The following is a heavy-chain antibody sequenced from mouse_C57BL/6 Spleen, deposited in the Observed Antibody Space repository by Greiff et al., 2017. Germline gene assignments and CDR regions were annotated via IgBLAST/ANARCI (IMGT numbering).Heavy chain of an antibody. Sequence: VQRVESGAELMKPGASVKLSCKATGYTFTGYWIEWVKQRPGHGLEWIGEILPGSGSTNYNEKFKGKATFTADTSSNTAYMQLSSLTTEDSAIYYCARRGIYYYGSSRAWFAYWGQGTLVTVSA. D-gene: IGHD1-1*01. V-gene: IGHV1-9*01. CDR1: GYTFTGYW. CDR2: ILPGSGST. CDR3: ARRGIYYYGSSRAWFAY. J-gene: IGHJ3*01.